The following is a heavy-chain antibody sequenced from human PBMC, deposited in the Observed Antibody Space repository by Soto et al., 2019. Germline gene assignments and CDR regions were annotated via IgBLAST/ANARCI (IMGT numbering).Heavy chain of an antibody. CDR3: TTGGAREVRYFDWLLLGYYYYGMDV. J-gene: IGHJ6*02. Sequence: EVQLVESGGGLVKPGGSLRLSCAASGFTFSNAWMSWVRQAPGKGLEWVGRIKSKTDGGTTDYAAPVKGRFTISRDDSKNTLYLQMNSLKTEDTAVYYCTTGGAREVRYFDWLLLGYYYYGMDVWGQGTTITVSS. V-gene: IGHV3-15*01. CDR1: GFTFSNAW. D-gene: IGHD3-9*01. CDR2: IKSKTDGGTT.